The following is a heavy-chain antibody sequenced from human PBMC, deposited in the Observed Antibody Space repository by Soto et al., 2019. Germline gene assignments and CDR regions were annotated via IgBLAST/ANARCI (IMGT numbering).Heavy chain of an antibody. CDR3: TTLSITIFGVVLMDV. J-gene: IGHJ6*02. V-gene: IGHV3-15*07. CDR2: IKSTTDGGTT. CDR1: GFTFSNAW. D-gene: IGHD3-3*01. Sequence: GGSLRLSCAASGFTFSNAWMNWVRQAPGKGLEWVGRIKSTTDGGTTDYAAPVKGRFTISRDDSKNTLYLQMNSLKTEDTAVYYCTTLSITIFGVVLMDVWGQGTTVTVSS.